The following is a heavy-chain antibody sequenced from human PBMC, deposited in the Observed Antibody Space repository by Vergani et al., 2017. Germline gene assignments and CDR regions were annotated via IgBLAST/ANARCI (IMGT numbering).Heavy chain of an antibody. V-gene: IGHV4-38-2*01. CDR2: IHHSGDT. Sequence: QVQLQESGPGLVKPSETLTLTCDVSDSSIMTNPYWGWFRQSPGKGLEWIGCIHHSGDTHYNSSLKSRVSISIVSSSKFSLSLTSVTAADTAIYYCAGQRGSGGFFPSSYFYGMDVWVHGTTVTVSS. D-gene: IGHD3-10*01. CDR3: AGQRGSGGFFPSSYFYGMDV. CDR1: DSSIMTNPY. J-gene: IGHJ6*02.